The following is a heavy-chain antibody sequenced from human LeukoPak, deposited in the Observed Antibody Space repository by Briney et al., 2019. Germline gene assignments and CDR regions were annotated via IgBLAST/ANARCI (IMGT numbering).Heavy chain of an antibody. CDR3: ARERIGYYDSSGYAFDI. V-gene: IGHV1-2*06. CDR1: GYTFTGYY. J-gene: IGHJ3*02. Sequence: ASVKVSCKASGYTFTGYYMHWVRQAPGQGLEWMGRINPNSAGTNYAQKFQGRVTMTRDTSISTAFMELSRLRSDDTAVYYCARERIGYYDSSGYAFDIWGQGTMVTVSS. CDR2: INPNSAGT. D-gene: IGHD3-22*01.